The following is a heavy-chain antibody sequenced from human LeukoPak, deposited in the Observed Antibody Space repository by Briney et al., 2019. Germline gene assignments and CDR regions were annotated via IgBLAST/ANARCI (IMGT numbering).Heavy chain of an antibody. CDR2: MYYGGSP. J-gene: IGHJ5*02. Sequence: TSETLSLTCTVSGGSISSFYWSWIRQPPGKGLEWIGHMYYGGSPNYNPSLKSRVITSLDTSKKQFSLKLNSVTTADTAVYYCVTGRYSYGWYDHWGQGILVIVSS. CDR1: GGSISSFY. V-gene: IGHV4-59*13. D-gene: IGHD1-26*01. CDR3: VTGRYSYGWYDH.